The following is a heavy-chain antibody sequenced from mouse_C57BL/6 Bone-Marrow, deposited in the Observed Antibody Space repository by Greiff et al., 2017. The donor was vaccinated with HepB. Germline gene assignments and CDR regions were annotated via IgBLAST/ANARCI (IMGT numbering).Heavy chain of an antibody. J-gene: IGHJ2*01. Sequence: VQLQQSGAELVKPGASVKLSCTASGFNIKDYYMHWVKQRTEQGLEWIGRIDPEDGETKSAPKFQGKATITADTSSNTAYLQLSSLTSEYTAVYYCAFTVVAAYYFDYWGQGTTLTVSS. V-gene: IGHV14-2*01. CDR3: AFTVVAAYYFDY. CDR1: GFNIKDYY. D-gene: IGHD1-1*01. CDR2: IDPEDGET.